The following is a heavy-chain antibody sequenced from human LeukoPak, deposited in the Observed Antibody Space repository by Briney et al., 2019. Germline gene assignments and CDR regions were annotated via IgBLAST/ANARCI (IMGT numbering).Heavy chain of an antibody. CDR2: IRYDGNIK. V-gene: IGHV3-30*02. CDR1: GFSFSKYA. D-gene: IGHD4-23*01. Sequence: QPGGSLRLSCAASGFSFSKYAMHWVRQPPGKGLEWVSFIRYDGNIKNYADSVKGRFTISRDNSKDTLYLQMNSLRAEDTAVYYCTKGDDYGANTRLPKFNWFDPWGQGALVTVSS. CDR3: TKGDDYGANTRLPKFNWFDP. J-gene: IGHJ5*02.